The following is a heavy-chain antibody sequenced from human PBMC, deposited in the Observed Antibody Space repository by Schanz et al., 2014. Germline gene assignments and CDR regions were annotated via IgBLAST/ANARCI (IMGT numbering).Heavy chain of an antibody. Sequence: VQLVESGGGLVQPGGSLRLSCAASGFTVSINYMSWVRQAPGKGLEWVAVVCYDGSKKYYADSVKGRFTISRDNAKNSLYLQMNSLRAEDTAVYYCARDPSGSYGWFDPWGQGTLVTVSS. CDR1: GFTVSINY. CDR2: VCYDGSKK. CDR3: ARDPSGSYGWFDP. V-gene: IGHV3-30*03. J-gene: IGHJ5*02. D-gene: IGHD1-26*01.